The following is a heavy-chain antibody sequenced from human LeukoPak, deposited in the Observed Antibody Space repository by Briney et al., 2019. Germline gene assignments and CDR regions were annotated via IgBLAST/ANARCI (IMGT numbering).Heavy chain of an antibody. J-gene: IGHJ6*03. Sequence: ASVKVSCKASGYTFTSYGISWVRQAPGQGLEWMGWISAYNGNRNYAQKFQGRVTMTRDTSISTAYMELSRLRSDDTAVYYCAREERVGRSYYYYYYMDVWGKGTTVTISS. D-gene: IGHD1-1*01. CDR1: GYTFTSYG. CDR3: AREERVGRSYYYYYYMDV. CDR2: ISAYNGNR. V-gene: IGHV1-18*01.